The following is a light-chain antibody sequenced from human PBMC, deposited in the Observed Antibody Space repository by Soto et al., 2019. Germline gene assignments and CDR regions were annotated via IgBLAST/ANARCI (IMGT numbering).Light chain of an antibody. CDR1: QGISSY. Sequence: IQFTQSPSSLSASVGDRVTITCRASQGISSYLAWYQQKPGKAPKLLIYSASSLQSGVPSRFSGSGFGTDFTLTISSLQPEDFATYYCQQADTFPIPFGQGTRLEI. CDR3: QQADTFPIP. CDR2: SAS. V-gene: IGKV1-12*01. J-gene: IGKJ5*01.